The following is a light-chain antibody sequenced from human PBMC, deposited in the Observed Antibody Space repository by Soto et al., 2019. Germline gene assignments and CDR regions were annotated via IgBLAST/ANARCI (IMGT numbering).Light chain of an antibody. CDR2: AAS. J-gene: IGKJ5*01. V-gene: IGKV1-39*01. CDR3: QQSYSTPLT. CDR1: QSISSY. Sequence: DIQMNQSPSSLSAPVGDRVTITCRASQSISSYLNWYQQKPGKAPKLLIYAASSLQSGVPSRFSGSGSGTDFTLTISSLQPEDFATYYCQQSYSTPLTFGQRTRLEI.